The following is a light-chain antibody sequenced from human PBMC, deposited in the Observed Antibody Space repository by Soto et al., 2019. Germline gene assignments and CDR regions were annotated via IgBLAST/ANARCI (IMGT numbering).Light chain of an antibody. Sequence: IHVTHSPCCLSASLGDIVAISCRTSQGFGSPLAWYQQTPGKPPRLLIYDGSTLQSGVPTTFSGSGSGTEFTLTIASLQPDDFATYYCQHYETFSGTFGPGTKVDIK. CDR1: QGFGSP. J-gene: IGKJ1*01. CDR3: QHYETFSGT. V-gene: IGKV1-13*02. CDR2: DGS.